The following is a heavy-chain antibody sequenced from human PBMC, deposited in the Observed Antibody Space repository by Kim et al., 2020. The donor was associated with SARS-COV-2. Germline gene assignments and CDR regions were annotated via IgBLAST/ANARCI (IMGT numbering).Heavy chain of an antibody. V-gene: IGHV4-31*02. D-gene: IGHD2-15*01. J-gene: IGHJ6*02. Sequence: SRVTISVDTSKNQFSLKLSSVTAADTAVYYCAREKGVVVAATVSGYGMDVWGQGTTVTVSS. CDR3: AREKGVVVAATVSGYGMDV.